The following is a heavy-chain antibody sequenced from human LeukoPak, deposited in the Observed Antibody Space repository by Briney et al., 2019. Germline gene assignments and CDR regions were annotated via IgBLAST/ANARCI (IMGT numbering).Heavy chain of an antibody. D-gene: IGHD3-10*01. CDR1: GFTFSDYY. J-gene: IGHJ6*03. CDR3: SRADYYGSGSPISLDV. Sequence: GGSLRLSCAASGFTFSDYYMSWVRQAPGKGLEWVGFIRSRAYGATTEYAASVKGRFTISRDDSKSIAFLQMNSLKTEDTAVYYCSRADYYGSGSPISLDVRGKGTTVTVS. V-gene: IGHV3-49*04. CDR2: IRSRAYGATT.